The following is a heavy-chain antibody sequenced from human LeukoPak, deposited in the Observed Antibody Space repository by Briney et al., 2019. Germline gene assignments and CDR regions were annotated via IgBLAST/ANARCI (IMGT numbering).Heavy chain of an antibody. J-gene: IGHJ4*02. D-gene: IGHD3-3*01. V-gene: IGHV4-38-2*02. CDR1: GYSISNGYY. Sequence: SETLSLTCTVSGYSISNGYYWGWIRQPPGKGLEWVGSISHRGSTYYNPSLRSRITISLDRSKQRFSLKLTSVTAADTAVYFCARGAEYYAIWRGYAGYSDYWGQGISVTVSS. CDR3: ARGAEYYAIWRGYAGYSDY. CDR2: ISHRGST.